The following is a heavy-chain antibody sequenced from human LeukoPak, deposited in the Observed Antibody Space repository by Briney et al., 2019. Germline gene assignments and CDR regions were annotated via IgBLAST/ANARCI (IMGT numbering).Heavy chain of an antibody. J-gene: IGHJ4*02. V-gene: IGHV4-59*12. CDR3: ARETYYYDSSGYTPFSY. CDR2: IYYSGST. D-gene: IGHD3-22*01. Sequence: SETLSLTCTVSGVSISSYYWSWIRQPPGKGLEWLGYIYYSGSTNYNPSLKSRVTMSVDTSKNQFSLKLSSVTAADTAVYYCARETYYYDSSGYTPFSYWGQGTLVTVSS. CDR1: GVSISSYY.